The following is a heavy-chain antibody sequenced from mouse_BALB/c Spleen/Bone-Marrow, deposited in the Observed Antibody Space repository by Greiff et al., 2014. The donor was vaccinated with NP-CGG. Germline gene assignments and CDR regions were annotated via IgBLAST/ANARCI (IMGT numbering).Heavy chain of an antibody. CDR2: IYPGDGNT. J-gene: IGHJ3*01. D-gene: IGHD2-4*01. CDR3: ALYDYDGLSWFAY. Sequence: QVQLQQSGPELVKPGASVKISCKASGYAFSSPWMNWVKQRPGQGLEWIGRIYPGDGNTNYNGKFKGKATLTADKSSTTAYMQLSSLTSVDSAVYFCALYDYDGLSWFAYWGQGTLVTVSA. CDR1: GYAFSSPW. V-gene: IGHV1-82*01.